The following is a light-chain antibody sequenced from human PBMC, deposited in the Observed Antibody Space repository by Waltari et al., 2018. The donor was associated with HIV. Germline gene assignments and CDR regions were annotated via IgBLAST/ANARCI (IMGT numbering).Light chain of an antibody. CDR2: WAS. Sequence: DIVMTQSPDSLPVSLGERATINCTSSQSILYSSDNRNYLAWYQQKARQPPKLLISWASTRESGVPDRFSASGSGTDFTITRLQAEDVAIYHCQQYFRIPPTFGGGTKVEIK. V-gene: IGKV4-1*01. CDR3: QQYFRIPPT. CDR1: QSILYSSDNRNY. J-gene: IGKJ4*01.